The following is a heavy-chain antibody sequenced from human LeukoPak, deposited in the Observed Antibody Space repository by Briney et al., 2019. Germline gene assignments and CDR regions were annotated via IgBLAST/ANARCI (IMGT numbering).Heavy chain of an antibody. V-gene: IGHV3-43*01. J-gene: IGHJ4*02. CDR3: AKDRGNYRGFDY. D-gene: IGHD5-24*01. CDR2: ITWDGGHT. Sequence: GGSLRLSCAASGFTLRNFMMHWVRQAPGKGLEWVSHITWDGGHTLYADSVKGRFTISRDNSKNSLSLQMNSLTTEDTAFYYCAKDRGNYRGFDYWGQGTLVTVSS. CDR1: GFTLRNFM.